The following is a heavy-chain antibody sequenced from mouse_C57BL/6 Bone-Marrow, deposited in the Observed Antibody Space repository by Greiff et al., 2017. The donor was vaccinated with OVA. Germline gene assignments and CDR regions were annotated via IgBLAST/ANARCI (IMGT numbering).Heavy chain of an antibody. J-gene: IGHJ4*01. Sequence: EVQLQQSGTVLARPGASVKMSCKTSGYTFTSYWMHWVKQRPGQGLEWIGAIYPGNSDTSYNQKFKGKAKLTAVTSASTAYMELSSLTNEDSAVYYCTRWWLLDYYAMDCWGQGTSVTVSS. CDR3: TRWWLLDYYAMDC. V-gene: IGHV1-5*01. D-gene: IGHD2-3*01. CDR1: GYTFTSYW. CDR2: IYPGNSDT.